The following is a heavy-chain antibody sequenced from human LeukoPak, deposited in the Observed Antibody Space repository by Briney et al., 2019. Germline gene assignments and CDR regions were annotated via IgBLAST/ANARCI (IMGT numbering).Heavy chain of an antibody. V-gene: IGHV4-61*02. Sequence: PSETLSLTCTVSGGSISSGSYYWSWIRQPAGKGLEWIGRIYTSGSTNYNPSLKSRVTISVDTSKNQFSLKLSSVTAADTAVYYCARLTVGDWYFDLWGRGTLVTVSS. CDR3: ARLTVGDWYFDL. J-gene: IGHJ2*01. D-gene: IGHD4-23*01. CDR2: IYTSGST. CDR1: GGSISSGSYY.